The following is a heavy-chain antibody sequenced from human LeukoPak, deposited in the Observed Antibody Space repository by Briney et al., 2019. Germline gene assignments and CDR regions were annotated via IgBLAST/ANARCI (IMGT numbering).Heavy chain of an antibody. V-gene: IGHV4-34*01. CDR3: ARSYDYVWGSYRYTDYFDY. CDR2: IKHSGST. D-gene: IGHD3-16*02. Sequence: SETLSLTCAVYGGSFSGYYWSWIRQPPGKGLEWIGEIKHSGSTNYNPSLKSRVTISVDTSKNQFSLKLSSVTAADTAVYYCARSYDYVWGSYRYTDYFDYWGQGTLVTVSS. J-gene: IGHJ4*02. CDR1: GGSFSGYY.